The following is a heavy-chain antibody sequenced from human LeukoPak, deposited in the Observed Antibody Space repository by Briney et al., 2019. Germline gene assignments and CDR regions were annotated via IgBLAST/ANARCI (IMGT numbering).Heavy chain of an antibody. CDR1: GLTFSSYW. CDR3: ARNLPGFDY. CDR2: IKEDGSEK. Sequence: GGSLRLSCAASGLTFSSYWLSWVRQAPGKGLEWVAKIKEDGSEKHYVDSVKGRFTISRDNAKNSLYLQMNSLRAEDTAMYYCARNLPGFDYWGQGTLVTVSS. V-gene: IGHV3-7*03. J-gene: IGHJ4*02.